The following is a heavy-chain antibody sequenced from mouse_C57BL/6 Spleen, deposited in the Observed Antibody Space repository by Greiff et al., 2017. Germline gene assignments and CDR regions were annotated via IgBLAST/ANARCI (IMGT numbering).Heavy chain of an antibody. CDR3: ARRGTTVVATEGYFDY. D-gene: IGHD1-1*01. Sequence: QVQLQQPGAELVMPGASVKLSCKASGYTFTSYWMHWVKQRPGQGLEWIGEIDPSDSYTNYNQKFKGKSTLTVDKSSSTAYMQLSSLTSEDSAVYYCARRGTTVVATEGYFDYWGQGTTLTVSS. CDR2: IDPSDSYT. V-gene: IGHV1-69*01. J-gene: IGHJ2*01. CDR1: GYTFTSYW.